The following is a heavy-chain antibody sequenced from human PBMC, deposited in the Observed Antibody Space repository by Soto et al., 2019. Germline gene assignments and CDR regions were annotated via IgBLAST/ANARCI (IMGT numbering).Heavy chain of an antibody. CDR1: GGTFSSYA. V-gene: IGHV1-69*06. D-gene: IGHD6-19*01. Sequence: SVKVSCKASGGTFSSYAISWVRQAPGQGLEWMGGIIPIFGTANYAQKFQGRVTITADKSTSTAYMELSSLRSEDTAVYYSARARRGVAVASRQVGFEDYWGQGSLVTAAS. J-gene: IGHJ4*01. CDR3: ARARRGVAVASRQVGFEDY. CDR2: IIPIFGTA.